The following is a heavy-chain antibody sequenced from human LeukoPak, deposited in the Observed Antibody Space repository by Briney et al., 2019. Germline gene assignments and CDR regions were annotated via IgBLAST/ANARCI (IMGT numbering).Heavy chain of an antibody. Sequence: GGSLRLSCAASGFTFSNYDMHWVRQAPGKGLEWVALISYDGSNKDYADSVKGRFTISSDNSKNTLFLQMNSLRAEDTAVYYCARGLYINGWYYFDYWGEGTLVTVSS. CDR1: GFTFSNYD. J-gene: IGHJ4*02. V-gene: IGHV3-33*01. CDR3: ARGLYINGWYYFDY. D-gene: IGHD6-19*01. CDR2: ISYDGSNK.